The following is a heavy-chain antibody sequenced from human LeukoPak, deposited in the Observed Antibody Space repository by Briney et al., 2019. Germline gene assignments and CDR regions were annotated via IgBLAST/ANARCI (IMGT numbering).Heavy chain of an antibody. Sequence: GGSLRLSCAASGFTFSSYAMSWVRQAPGKGLEWVSAISGSGGSTYYADSVKGRFTISRDNSKNTLYLQMNSLRAEDTAVYYCASTSSWYGGYYFDYWGQGTLVTVSS. V-gene: IGHV3-23*01. D-gene: IGHD6-13*01. J-gene: IGHJ4*02. CDR1: GFTFSSYA. CDR2: ISGSGGST. CDR3: ASTSSWYGGYYFDY.